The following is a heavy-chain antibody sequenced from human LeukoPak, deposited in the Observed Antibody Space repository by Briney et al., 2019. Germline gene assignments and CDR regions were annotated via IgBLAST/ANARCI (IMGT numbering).Heavy chain of an antibody. J-gene: IGHJ4*02. CDR1: GFPFTDAW. Sequence: PGGSLRLSCAASGFPFTDAWMTWVRQAPGKGLEWVSYISSSGSTIYYADSVKGRFTISRDNAKNSLYLQMNSLRAEDTAVYYCARVFATVTTFGYWGQGTLVTVSS. CDR3: ARVFATVTTFGY. CDR2: ISSSGSTI. V-gene: IGHV3-11*04. D-gene: IGHD4-17*01.